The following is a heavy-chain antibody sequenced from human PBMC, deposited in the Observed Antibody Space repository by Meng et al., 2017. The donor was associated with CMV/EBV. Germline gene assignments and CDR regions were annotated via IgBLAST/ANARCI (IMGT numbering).Heavy chain of an antibody. V-gene: IGHV1-69*12. CDR1: GGTFSSYA. CDR2: IIPIFGTA. CDR3: ARIYDSSGYYNYYFDY. Sequence: VQLVPSGAELKKPGSLVKVSCKASGGTFSSYAIRLVRQAPGQGLEWMGGIIPIFGTANYAQKFQGRVTITADESTSTAYMELSSLRSEDTAVYYCARIYDSSGYYNYYFDYWGQGTLVTVSS. D-gene: IGHD3-22*01. J-gene: IGHJ4*02.